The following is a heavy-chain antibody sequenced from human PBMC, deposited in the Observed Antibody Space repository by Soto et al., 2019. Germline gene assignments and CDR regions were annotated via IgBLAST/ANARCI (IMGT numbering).Heavy chain of an antibody. Sequence: QVQLVQSGAEVKKPGSSVKVSCKASGGTFSSYTISWVRQAPGQGLEWMGRIIPVLGITNYAQKFQGRVTNTAHKSASTAYMELSCLRSEETAVSYRASPEPKRGQGFLFTSWAQGTRV. CDR3: ASPEPKRGQGFLFTS. CDR2: IIPVLGIT. J-gene: IGHJ5*02. CDR1: GGTFSSYT. V-gene: IGHV1-69*02. D-gene: IGHD2-21*01.